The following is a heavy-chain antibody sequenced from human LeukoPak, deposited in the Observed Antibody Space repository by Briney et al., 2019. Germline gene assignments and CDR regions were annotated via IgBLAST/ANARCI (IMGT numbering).Heavy chain of an antibody. Sequence: PSETLSLTCAVYGGSFSGYYWSWIRQPPGKGLEWIGEINHSGSTNYNPSLKSRVTISVDTSKNQFSLKLSSVTAADTAVYYCARAPYYYGSGSYYLIWGQGTLATVSS. J-gene: IGHJ4*02. V-gene: IGHV4-34*01. CDR3: ARAPYYYGSGSYYLI. CDR2: INHSGST. CDR1: GGSFSGYY. D-gene: IGHD3-10*01.